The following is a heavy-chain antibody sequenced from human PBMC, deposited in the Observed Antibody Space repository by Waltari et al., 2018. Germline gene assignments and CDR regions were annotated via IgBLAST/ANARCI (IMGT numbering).Heavy chain of an antibody. D-gene: IGHD3-3*02. Sequence: EVQLVESGGGLVQPGGSLRLSCAVSGFTFNNYHMNWVRLAPGGGLAWFLYIRSDSNVIYYSDSVRGRFTVSRDNAKSSLFLQMNSLRAEDTAVYYCARELDHIKDDYWGQGTLVTVSS. CDR1: GFTFNNYH. CDR3: ARELDHIKDDY. V-gene: IGHV3-48*04. J-gene: IGHJ4*02. CDR2: IRSDSNVI.